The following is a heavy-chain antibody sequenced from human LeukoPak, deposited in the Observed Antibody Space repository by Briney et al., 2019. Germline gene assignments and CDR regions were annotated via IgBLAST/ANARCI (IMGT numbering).Heavy chain of an antibody. V-gene: IGHV3-66*01. D-gene: IGHD1-26*01. CDR2: ISSGGST. Sequence: PGGSLRLSCAASGLTVSSNFMSWVRQAPGKGLEWVSVISSGGSTYYADSVKVRFTISRDNSKNTLYLQMNSLRAEDTAVYYCAKDEEWEPLGFDYWGQGTLVTVSS. J-gene: IGHJ4*02. CDR3: AKDEEWEPLGFDY. CDR1: GLTVSSNF.